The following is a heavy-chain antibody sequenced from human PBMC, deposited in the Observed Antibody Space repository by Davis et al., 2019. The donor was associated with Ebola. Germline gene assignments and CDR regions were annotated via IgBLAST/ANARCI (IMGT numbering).Heavy chain of an antibody. V-gene: IGHV3-43*02. CDR3: AKDLGATDLYYGMDV. CDR2: ISGDGGIT. J-gene: IGHJ6*02. CDR1: GFTFDDYA. Sequence: GGSLRLSCAASGFTFDDYAMHWVRQAPGKGLEWVSLISGDGGITYYADSVKGRFTISRDNAKNSLYLQMNSLRAEDTALYYCAKDLGATDLYYGMDVWGQGTTVTVSS. D-gene: IGHD1-26*01.